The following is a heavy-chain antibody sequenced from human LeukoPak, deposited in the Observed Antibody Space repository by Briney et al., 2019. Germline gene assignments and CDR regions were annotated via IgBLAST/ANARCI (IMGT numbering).Heavy chain of an antibody. CDR3: ARALPLNNWFDP. V-gene: IGHV4-4*02. J-gene: IGHJ5*02. CDR1: GGSISSNNW. Sequence: SETLSLTCVVSGGSISSNNWWTWVRQPPGKGLEWIGEIYHSGSTNYNPSLKSRVTISVDKSKNQFSLKLSSVTAADTAVYYCARALPLNNWFDPWDQGTLVTVSS. CDR2: IYHSGST.